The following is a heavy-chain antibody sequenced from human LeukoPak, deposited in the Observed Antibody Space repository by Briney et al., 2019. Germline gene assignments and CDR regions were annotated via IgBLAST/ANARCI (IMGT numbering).Heavy chain of an antibody. D-gene: IGHD2-2*01. CDR1: GFTFSRHW. J-gene: IGHJ4*02. V-gene: IGHV3-74*01. Sequence: GGSLRLSCAASGFTFSRHWMHWVRQAPGKGLVWISRINSDASDANYADFVKGRFTISRDNAKNTVYLQINSLRDEDTAVYYCARICSSTDCLIPDWGQGTLVTVSS. CDR3: ARICSSTDCLIPD. CDR2: INSDASDA.